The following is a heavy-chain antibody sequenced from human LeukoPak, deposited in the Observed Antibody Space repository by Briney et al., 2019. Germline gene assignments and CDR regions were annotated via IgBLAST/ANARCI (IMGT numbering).Heavy chain of an antibody. CDR3: ASTRYSSGWYGY. Sequence: SETLSLTCAVYGGSFSGYYWSWIRQPPGKGLEWIGEINHSGSTNYNPSLKSRVTISVDTSKNQFSLKLSSVAAADTAVYYCASTRYSSGWYGYWGQGTLVTVSS. CDR2: INHSGST. J-gene: IGHJ4*02. D-gene: IGHD6-19*01. CDR1: GGSFSGYY. V-gene: IGHV4-34*01.